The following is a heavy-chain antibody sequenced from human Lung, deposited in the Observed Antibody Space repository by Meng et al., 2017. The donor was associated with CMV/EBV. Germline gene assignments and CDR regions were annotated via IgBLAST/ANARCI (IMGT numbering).Heavy chain of an antibody. D-gene: IGHD6-13*01. CDR3: ATVISSYSSTWEYNLYYAYYGMDD. Sequence: SXEASGFSFSTYGMHWVRQAPGKGLQWVALISNDGSNEYYADSVEGRFTISRDNSRNTLYLQMNSLRTEDTAVYYCATVISSYSSTWEYNLYYAYYGMDDWGQGTTVXVSS. V-gene: IGHV3-30-3*01. J-gene: IGHJ6*02. CDR2: ISNDGSNE. CDR1: GFSFSTYG.